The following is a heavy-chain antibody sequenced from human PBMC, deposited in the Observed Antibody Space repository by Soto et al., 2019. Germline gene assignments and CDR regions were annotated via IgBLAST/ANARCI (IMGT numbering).Heavy chain of an antibody. CDR2: IYYSGNT. CDR3: ARHFYGSGTGVDYYYYYMAV. D-gene: IGHD3-10*01. V-gene: IGHV4-39*01. J-gene: IGHJ6*03. CDR1: GGSFSSSSYY. Sequence: SETLSLTCTVSGGSFSSSSYYWGWIRQPPGTGLEWIGNIYYSGNTYSNPSLRSRVTISIDTSKNQFSLKLSSVTAADTAVYYCARHFYGSGTGVDYYYYYMAVRGKGTTVTVSS.